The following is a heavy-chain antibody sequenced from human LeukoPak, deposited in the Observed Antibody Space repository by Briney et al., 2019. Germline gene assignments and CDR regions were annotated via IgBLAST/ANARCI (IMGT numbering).Heavy chain of an antibody. CDR2: IYPGDSDT. CDR3: ARPLEMATIKGGFYYFDY. CDR1: GYSFTSYW. D-gene: IGHD5-24*01. J-gene: IGHJ4*02. V-gene: IGHV5-51*01. Sequence: GESLKISWKCSGYSFTSYWIGWVRHLPEKGLEWVGIIYPGDSDTRYSPFFQGQVTISADNSISTAYLQWSSLKASDTAMYYCARPLEMATIKGGFYYFDYWGQGTLVTVSS.